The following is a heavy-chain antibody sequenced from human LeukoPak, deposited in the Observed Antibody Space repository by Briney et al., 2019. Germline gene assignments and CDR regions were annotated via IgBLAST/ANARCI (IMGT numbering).Heavy chain of an antibody. Sequence: SETLSLTCAVYGGSFSGYCWSWIRQPPGKGLEWIGEINHSGSTNYNPSLKSRVTISVDTSKNQFSLKLSSVTAADTAVYYCARRSLIAAAPTTFDYWGQGTLVTVSS. CDR1: GGSFSGYC. J-gene: IGHJ4*02. V-gene: IGHV4-34*01. D-gene: IGHD6-13*01. CDR2: INHSGST. CDR3: ARRSLIAAAPTTFDY.